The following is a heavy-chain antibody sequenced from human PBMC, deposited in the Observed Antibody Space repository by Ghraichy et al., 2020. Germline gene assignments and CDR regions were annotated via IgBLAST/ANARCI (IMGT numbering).Heavy chain of an antibody. D-gene: IGHD3-9*01. Sequence: ESLNISCKVSGYNFNTHWIAWVRQMPGKGLEWMGIVYPGDSDTTYNPPFQGHVTISADKSINTVYLQWNSLKASDTAMYYCARHGGPTDMLTPYDYWGQGTLVTVS. J-gene: IGHJ4*02. CDR2: VYPGDSDT. CDR1: GYNFNTHW. CDR3: ARHGGPTDMLTPYDY. V-gene: IGHV5-51*01.